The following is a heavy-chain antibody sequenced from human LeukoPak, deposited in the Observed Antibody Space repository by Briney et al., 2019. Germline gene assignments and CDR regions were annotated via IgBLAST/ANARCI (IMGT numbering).Heavy chain of an antibody. D-gene: IGHD2-2*01. CDR2: IDPSDSCT. V-gene: IGHV5-10-1*01. Sequence: GESLKISCKGSGYSFTSYWISWVRQMPGKGLEWMGGIDPSDSCTNYSPSFQGHVTISADKSISTAYLQWSSLKASDTAMYYCARLVVPETNEFDYWGQGTLVTVSS. J-gene: IGHJ4*02. CDR1: GYSFTSYW. CDR3: ARLVVPETNEFDY.